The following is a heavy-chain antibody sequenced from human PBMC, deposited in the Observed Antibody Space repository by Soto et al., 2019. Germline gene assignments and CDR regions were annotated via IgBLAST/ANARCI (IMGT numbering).Heavy chain of an antibody. CDR2: IYPGDSDT. J-gene: IGHJ6*03. V-gene: IGHV5-51*01. CDR3: ARHTSATRPGYYYYYYMDV. Sequence: PVESLKISCKGSGYSFTSYWIGWVRQMPGKGLEWMGIIYPGDSDTRYSPSFQGQVTISADKSISTAYLQWSSLKASDTAMYYRARHTSATRPGYYYYYYMDVWGKGTTVTVSS. D-gene: IGHD3-10*01. CDR1: GYSFTSYW.